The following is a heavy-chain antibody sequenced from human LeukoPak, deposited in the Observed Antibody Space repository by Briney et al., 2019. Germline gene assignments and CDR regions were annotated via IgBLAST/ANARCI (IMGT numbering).Heavy chain of an antibody. Sequence: GGSLRLSCAASEFTFSSYSMNWVRQAPGKGLEWVSSISSSSSYIHYADSVRGRFTISRENAKNSLYLQMNSLRDGDTAVYYCARVGPWVNPDYYYYMDVWGKGTTVTVSS. D-gene: IGHD1-14*01. CDR2: ISSSSSYI. CDR3: ARVGPWVNPDYYYYMDV. V-gene: IGHV3-21*01. CDR1: EFTFSSYS. J-gene: IGHJ6*03.